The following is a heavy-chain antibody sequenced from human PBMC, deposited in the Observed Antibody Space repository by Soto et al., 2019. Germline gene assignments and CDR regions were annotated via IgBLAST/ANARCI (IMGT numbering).Heavy chain of an antibody. J-gene: IGHJ4*02. CDR2: ISSSSTYI. CDR1: GFTLSSYI. CDR3: ARTLDEGSGQGDFDY. Sequence: EVQLVESGGGLVKPGGSLRLSCAASGFTLSSYIMNWVRQAPGKGLEWVSSISSSSTYIYYADSIQGRFTISRDNAKNSLYLQMDSLRVEDTAVYFCARTLDEGSGQGDFDYWGQGTLVTVSS. V-gene: IGHV3-21*06. D-gene: IGHD3-10*01.